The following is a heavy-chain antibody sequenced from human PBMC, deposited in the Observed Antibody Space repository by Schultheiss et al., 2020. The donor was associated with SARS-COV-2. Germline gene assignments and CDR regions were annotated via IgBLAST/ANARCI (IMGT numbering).Heavy chain of an antibody. J-gene: IGHJ3*02. V-gene: IGHV4-34*01. CDR1: GGSFSGYY. CDR2: INHSGST. CDR3: ARGPWGIGDAFDI. Sequence: SETLSLTCTVSGGSFSGYYWRWIRQPPGKGLEWIGEINHSGSTNYNPSLKSRVTISVDTSKNQFSLKLSSVTAADTAVYYCARGPWGIGDAFDIWGQGTRVTASS. D-gene: IGHD6-13*01.